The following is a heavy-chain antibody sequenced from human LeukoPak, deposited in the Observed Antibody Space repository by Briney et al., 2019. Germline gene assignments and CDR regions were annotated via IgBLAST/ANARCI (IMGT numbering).Heavy chain of an antibody. D-gene: IGHD2-2*01. CDR1: GGSISSGDYY. Sequence: SQTLSLTCTVSGGSISSGDYYWSWIRQPPGKGLEWIGYIYYSGSTYYNPSLKSRVTISVDRSKNQFSLKLSSVTAADTAVYYCARSTRGGGPLPAATLYYFDYWGQGTLVTVSS. CDR2: IYYSGST. CDR3: ARSTRGGGPLPAATLYYFDY. V-gene: IGHV4-30-4*01. J-gene: IGHJ4*02.